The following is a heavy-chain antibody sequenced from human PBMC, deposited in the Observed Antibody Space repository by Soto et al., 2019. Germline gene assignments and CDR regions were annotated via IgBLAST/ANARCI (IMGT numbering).Heavy chain of an antibody. CDR3: ARAPRGSTVTTNYHMDV. Sequence: NPSGTLSLTCTVSGGSISSGGYYWGWILHHPGKGLEWIGYIYYSGSTYYNPSLKSRVTISVDTSKNQFSLKLSSVTAADTAVYYCARAPRGSTVTTNYHMDVCGKGTTDTVSS. V-gene: IGHV4-31*03. CDR2: IYYSGST. J-gene: IGHJ6*03. CDR1: GGSISSGGYY. D-gene: IGHD4-17*01.